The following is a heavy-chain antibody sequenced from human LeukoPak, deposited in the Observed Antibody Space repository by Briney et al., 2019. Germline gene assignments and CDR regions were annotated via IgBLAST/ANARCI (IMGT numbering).Heavy chain of an antibody. V-gene: IGHV1-18*01. J-gene: IGHJ4*02. Sequence: ASVKVSCKASGYTFTSYAISWVRQAPGQGLEWMGWISAYNGNTNYAQKLQGRVTMTTDTSTNTAYMELTSLRSDGTAVYYCARVGRVAARAVDYWGQGTLVTVSS. CDR2: ISAYNGNT. D-gene: IGHD6-6*01. CDR1: GYTFTSYA. CDR3: ARVGRVAARAVDY.